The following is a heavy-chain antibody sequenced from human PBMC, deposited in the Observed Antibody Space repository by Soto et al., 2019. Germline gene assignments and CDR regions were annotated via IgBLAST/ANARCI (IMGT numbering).Heavy chain of an antibody. J-gene: IGHJ4*02. Sequence: QLQLQESGPGLVKPSETLSLTCTVSGGSISSNNYYWGWIRQPPRKGLEWIGSIYYSGTTYYNPSLKNRLTISVDTSKNQFSLKLSSVTAADTAVYYCARHRLLTTPPYWGQGTPVTVSS. CDR2: IYYSGTT. CDR1: GGSISSNNYY. D-gene: IGHD1-26*01. V-gene: IGHV4-39*01. CDR3: ARHRLLTTPPY.